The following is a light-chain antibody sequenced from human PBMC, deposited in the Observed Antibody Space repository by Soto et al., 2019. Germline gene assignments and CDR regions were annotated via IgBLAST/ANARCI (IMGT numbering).Light chain of an antibody. CDR3: QQYNTYPYT. CDR1: QDINNY. Sequence: DVPMTQSPSSLSASVGDRVTITCRASQDINNYLTWFQQKPGMAPKALIYAASSSHSGVPSKFSGSASGTDFTLTITSLQPEDFATYYCQQYNTYPYTFGQGTKLEIK. J-gene: IGKJ2*01. V-gene: IGKV1-16*02. CDR2: AAS.